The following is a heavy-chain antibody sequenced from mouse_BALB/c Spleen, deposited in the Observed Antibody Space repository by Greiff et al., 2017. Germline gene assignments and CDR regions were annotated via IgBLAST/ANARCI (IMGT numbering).Heavy chain of an antibody. J-gene: IGHJ1*01. Sequence: LQQPGSELVRPGASVKLSCKASGYTFTSYWMHWVKQRPGQGLEWIGNIYPGSGSTNYDEKFKSKATLTVDTSSSTAYMQLSSLTSEDSAVYYCTSSGNYWDFDVWGAGTTVTVSS. D-gene: IGHD2-1*01. CDR1: GYTFTSYW. CDR3: TSSGNYWDFDV. V-gene: IGHV1S22*01. CDR2: IYPGSGST.